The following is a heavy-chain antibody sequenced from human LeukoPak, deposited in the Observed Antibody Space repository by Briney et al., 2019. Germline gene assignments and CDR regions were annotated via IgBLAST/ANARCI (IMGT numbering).Heavy chain of an antibody. CDR2: ISGSGGST. CDR3: AKDLLEEEHYFDY. V-gene: IGHV3-23*01. D-gene: IGHD1-1*01. Sequence: PGGSLRLSCAASGFTFSSYAMSWVRQAPGKGLEWVSAISGSGGSTYYADSVKGRFTISRDNPKNTLYLQMNSLRAEDTAVYYCAKDLLEEEHYFDYWGQGTLVTVSS. CDR1: GFTFSSYA. J-gene: IGHJ4*02.